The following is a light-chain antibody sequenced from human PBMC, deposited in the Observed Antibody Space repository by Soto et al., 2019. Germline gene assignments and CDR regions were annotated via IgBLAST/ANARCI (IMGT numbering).Light chain of an antibody. CDR2: GTS. J-gene: IGKJ5*01. Sequence: EIVMTQSPATLSVPPGERATLSCRAIQSVSNYLAWYQQKPGQAPRLLIYGTSTRATGIPARFSGSGSGTEFTLTISSLQSEDFEFYYCQQYNNWPPTFGQGTRLEIK. CDR1: QSVSNY. V-gene: IGKV3-15*01. CDR3: QQYNNWPPT.